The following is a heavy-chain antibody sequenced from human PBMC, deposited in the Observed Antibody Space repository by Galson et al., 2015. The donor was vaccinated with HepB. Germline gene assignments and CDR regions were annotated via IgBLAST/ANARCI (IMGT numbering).Heavy chain of an antibody. Sequence: SVKVSCKASGYTFTSYYMHWVRQAPGQGLEWMGIINPSGGSTSYAQKFQGRVTMTRDTSTSTVYMELSSLRSEDTAVYYCARGNPGSSDGSYWYFDLWGRGTLVTVSS. J-gene: IGHJ2*01. CDR1: GYTFTSYY. D-gene: IGHD3-10*01. CDR2: INPSGGST. V-gene: IGHV1-46*01. CDR3: ARGNPGSSDGSYWYFDL.